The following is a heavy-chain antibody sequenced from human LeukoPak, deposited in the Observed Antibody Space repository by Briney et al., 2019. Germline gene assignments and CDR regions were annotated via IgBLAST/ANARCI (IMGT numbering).Heavy chain of an antibody. V-gene: IGHV3-23*01. CDR1: GFTFTTYA. Sequence: GGSLRLSCAASGFTFTTYALSWVRQAPGKGLEWVSSISGSSAVIDYADSVKGRFIISRDNSENTIYLQMNSLRAEDTAVYYCTRGRHLSEYWGQGTLVNVSS. CDR3: TRGRHLSEY. J-gene: IGHJ4*02. D-gene: IGHD1-1*01. CDR2: ISGSSAVI.